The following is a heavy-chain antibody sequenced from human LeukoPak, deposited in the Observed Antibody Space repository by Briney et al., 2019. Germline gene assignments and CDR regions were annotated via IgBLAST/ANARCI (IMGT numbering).Heavy chain of an antibody. CDR3: ARFAAGGSYYYYMGV. J-gene: IGHJ6*03. V-gene: IGHV3-74*01. CDR1: GFTLNGYW. Sequence: GGSLRLSCAAPGFTLNGYWMHWVRQAPGKGLVWVSRINSDGSTTSYADSVKGRFTISRDNAKNSLYLQMNSLRADDTAVYYCARFAAGGSYYYYMGVWGKGTTVTVSS. CDR2: INSDGSTT. D-gene: IGHD6-25*01.